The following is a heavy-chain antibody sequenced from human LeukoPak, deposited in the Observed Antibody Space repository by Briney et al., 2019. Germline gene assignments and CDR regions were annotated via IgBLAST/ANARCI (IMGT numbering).Heavy chain of an antibody. V-gene: IGHV1-69*13. CDR1: GGTFSSYA. Sequence: SVKVSCKASGGTFSSYAISWVRQAPGQGLEWMGGIIPIFGTANYAQKFQGRVTITADESTSTAYMELSSLSSEDTAVYYCASYSSSREHALDYWGQGTLVTVSS. CDR2: IIPIFGTA. J-gene: IGHJ4*02. D-gene: IGHD6-13*01. CDR3: ASYSSSREHALDY.